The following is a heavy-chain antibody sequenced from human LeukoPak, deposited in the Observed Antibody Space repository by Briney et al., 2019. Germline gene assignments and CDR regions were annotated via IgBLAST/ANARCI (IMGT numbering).Heavy chain of an antibody. V-gene: IGHV4-34*01. CDR3: ARGRRPRMVRGVIIDY. Sequence: SETLSLTCAVYGGSFSGYYWSWIRQPPGRGLEWIGEINHSGSTNYNPSLKSRVTISVDTSKNQFSLKLRSVTAADTAVYYCARGRRPRMVRGVIIDYWGQGTLVTVSS. CDR1: GGSFSGYY. J-gene: IGHJ4*02. CDR2: INHSGST. D-gene: IGHD3-10*01.